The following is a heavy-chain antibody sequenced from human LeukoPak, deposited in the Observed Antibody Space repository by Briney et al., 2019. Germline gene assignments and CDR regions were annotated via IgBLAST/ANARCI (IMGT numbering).Heavy chain of an antibody. CDR1: GGSFSGCY. V-gene: IGHV4-34*01. CDR3: ARASVVATAQYYFDY. J-gene: IGHJ4*02. D-gene: IGHD2-15*01. CDR2: INHSGST. Sequence: PSETLSLACAVYGGSFSGCYWSWIRQPPGKGLEWIGEINHSGSTNYNPSLKSRVTISVDTSKNQFSLKLSSATAADTAVYYCARASVVATAQYYFDYWGQGTLVTVSS.